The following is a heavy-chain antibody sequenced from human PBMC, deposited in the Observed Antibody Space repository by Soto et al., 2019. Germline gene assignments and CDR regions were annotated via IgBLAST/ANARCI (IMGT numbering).Heavy chain of an antibody. CDR3: AREVDIVVVPASPY. CDR1: GFTFSDYY. J-gene: IGHJ4*02. CDR2: ISSSGSTI. Sequence: GGSLRLSCAASGFTFSDYYMSWIRQAPGKGLEWVSYISSSGSTIYYADSVKGRFTISRDNAKNSLYLQMNSLRAEDTAVYYCAREVDIVVVPASPYWGQGTLVTVSS. D-gene: IGHD2-2*03. V-gene: IGHV3-11*01.